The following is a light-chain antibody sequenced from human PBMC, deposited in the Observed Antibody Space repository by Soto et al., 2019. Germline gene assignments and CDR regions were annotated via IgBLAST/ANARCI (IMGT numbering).Light chain of an antibody. CDR3: QQYNNWPPT. CDR1: ESVSSN. V-gene: IGKV3-15*01. J-gene: IGKJ1*01. Sequence: EKVMTQSPATLSVSLGERVTLSCRASESVSSNIAWYQHKPGQAPRLLISGLSTRATTVPARFSSSGSGTEFTLTINSLQFEDFAVYYCQQYNNWPPTFGQGTKVEIK. CDR2: GLS.